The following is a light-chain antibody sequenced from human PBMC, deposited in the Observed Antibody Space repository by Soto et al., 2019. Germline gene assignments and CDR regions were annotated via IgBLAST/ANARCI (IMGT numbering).Light chain of an antibody. J-gene: IGKJ5*01. CDR2: GAS. CDR1: QSVDGY. V-gene: IGKV3-20*01. Sequence: EVVMTQSPGNPSLSLGESATLSCRASQSVDGYLAWYQQKPGQAPRLLIYGASSRATGIPDRFSGSVSGTDGTITISRLEKEDGSVYDCQQSGSLTITFGQGTRLEIK. CDR3: QQSGSLTIT.